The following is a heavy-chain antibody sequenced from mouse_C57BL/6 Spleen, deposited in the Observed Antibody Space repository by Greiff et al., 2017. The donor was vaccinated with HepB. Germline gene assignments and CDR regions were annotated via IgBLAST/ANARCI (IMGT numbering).Heavy chain of an antibody. Sequence: QVQLKQPGAELVRPGTSVKLSCKASGYTFTSYWMHWVKQRPGQGLEWIGVIDPSDSYTNYNQKFKGKATLTVDTSSSTAYMQLSSLTSEDSAVYYCARSWQYPFDYWGQGTTLTVSS. D-gene: IGHD5-1-1*01. CDR3: ARSWQYPFDY. V-gene: IGHV1-59*01. CDR2: IDPSDSYT. J-gene: IGHJ2*01. CDR1: GYTFTSYW.